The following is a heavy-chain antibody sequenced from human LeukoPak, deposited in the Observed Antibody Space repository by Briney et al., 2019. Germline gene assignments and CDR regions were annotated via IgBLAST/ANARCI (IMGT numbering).Heavy chain of an antibody. CDR2: IYPGDSET. D-gene: IGHD3-22*01. Sequence: GESLKISCKGSGYSFTSHWIGWVRQMPGKGLVWMGIIYPGDSETRYSPSFQGQVTISADKSISTAYLQWSSLKASDTAMYYCARRYYYDSSGYYLAHDAFDIWGQGTMVIVSS. J-gene: IGHJ3*02. V-gene: IGHV5-51*01. CDR3: ARRYYYDSSGYYLAHDAFDI. CDR1: GYSFTSHW.